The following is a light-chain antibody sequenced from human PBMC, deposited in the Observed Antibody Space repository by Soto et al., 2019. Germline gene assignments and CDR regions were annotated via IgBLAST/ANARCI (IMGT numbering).Light chain of an antibody. CDR2: TTS. Sequence: DIQMSQSPSFVSAAVGDRVTLTCRASQDIGNLLVWYQQKPGKAPTLLIYTTSNLQRGVPSRFSGSGSGTHFTLTISSLQPEDFATYYCQQASSFPRTFGQGTK. CDR3: QQASSFPRT. V-gene: IGKV1-12*01. CDR1: QDIGNL. J-gene: IGKJ1*01.